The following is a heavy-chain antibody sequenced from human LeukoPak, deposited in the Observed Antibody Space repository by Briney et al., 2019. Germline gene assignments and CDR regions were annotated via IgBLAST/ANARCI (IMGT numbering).Heavy chain of an antibody. D-gene: IGHD2-2*01. V-gene: IGHV3-23*01. Sequence: SCKASGYTFTGYYMHWVRQAPGKGLEWVSAISGSGGSAYCADSVKGRFTISRDNSKNTLYLQMNSLRAEDTAVYYCANAQLLFSDYWGQGTLVTVSS. CDR2: ISGSGGSA. J-gene: IGHJ4*02. CDR3: ANAQLLFSDY. CDR1: GYTFTGYY.